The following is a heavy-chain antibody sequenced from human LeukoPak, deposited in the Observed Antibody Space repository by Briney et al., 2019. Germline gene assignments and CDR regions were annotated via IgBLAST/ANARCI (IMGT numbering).Heavy chain of an antibody. D-gene: IGHD1-26*01. CDR2: IYPDDSDT. J-gene: IGHJ4*02. V-gene: IGHV5-51*01. CDR3: ARRRDLYSGSYYPFDY. CDR1: GYSFTSYW. Sequence: GESLKISCKGSGYSFTSYWIGWVRQMPGKGLEWMGIIYPDDSDTRYSPSFQGQVTISADKSISTAYLQWSSLKASDTAMYYCARRRDLYSGSYYPFDYWGQGTLVTVSS.